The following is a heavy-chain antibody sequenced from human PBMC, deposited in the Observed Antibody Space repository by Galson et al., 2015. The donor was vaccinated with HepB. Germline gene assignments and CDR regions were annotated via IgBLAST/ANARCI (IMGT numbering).Heavy chain of an antibody. Sequence: SLRLSCAASGFTFSSYSMNWVRQAPGKGLEWVSYISSSSTIYYADSVKGRFTISRDNAKNSLYLQMNSLRDEDTAVYFCARASWAVAAGDYWGQGTLVTVSS. J-gene: IGHJ4*02. CDR1: GFTFSSYS. CDR3: ARASWAVAAGDY. CDR2: ISSSSTI. V-gene: IGHV3-48*02. D-gene: IGHD6-19*01.